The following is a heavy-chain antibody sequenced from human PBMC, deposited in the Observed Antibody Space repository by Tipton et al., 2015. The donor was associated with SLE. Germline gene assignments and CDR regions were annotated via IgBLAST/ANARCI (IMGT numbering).Heavy chain of an antibody. V-gene: IGHV3-23*01. D-gene: IGHD2-21*02. Sequence: SLRLSCAASGFTFSTFAMSWIRQAPGRGLEWVSGISYNSGSSYYAESVKGRFTISRDNSKNTVYLQMNSLRAEDTAVYYCAKEGHIVVVTDWGQGTLVTVSS. CDR1: GFTFSTFA. CDR3: AKEGHIVVVTD. CDR2: ISYNSGSS. J-gene: IGHJ4*02.